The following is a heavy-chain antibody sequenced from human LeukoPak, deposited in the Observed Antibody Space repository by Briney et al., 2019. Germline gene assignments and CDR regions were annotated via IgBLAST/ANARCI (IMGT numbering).Heavy chain of an antibody. Sequence: GGSLRLSCAASGFTFTAYWMNWVRQAPGKGLEWVSNIRPDRSEKYHVDSVKGRFTISRDNAKNSLSLQMDSLRAEDTAVYYCARDFDCSGGSCLHDHGLDVWGHGTTVTVSS. J-gene: IGHJ6*02. V-gene: IGHV3-7*04. CDR2: IRPDRSEK. D-gene: IGHD2-15*01. CDR1: GFTFTAYW. CDR3: ARDFDCSGGSCLHDHGLDV.